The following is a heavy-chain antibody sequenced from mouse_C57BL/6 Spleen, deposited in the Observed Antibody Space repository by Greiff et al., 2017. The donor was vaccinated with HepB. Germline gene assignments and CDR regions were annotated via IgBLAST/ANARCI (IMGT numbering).Heavy chain of an antibody. CDR2: INPNNGGT. CDR1: GYTFTDYN. D-gene: IGHD1-1*01. J-gene: IGHJ1*03. Sequence: EVMLVESGPELVKPGASVKIPCKASGYTFTDYNMDWVKQSHGKSLEWIGDINPNNGGTIYNQKFKGKATLTVDKSSSTAYMELRSLTSEDTAVYYCSRKPHGSSYGWYFDVWGTGTTVTVSS. CDR3: SRKPHGSSYGWYFDV. V-gene: IGHV1-18*01.